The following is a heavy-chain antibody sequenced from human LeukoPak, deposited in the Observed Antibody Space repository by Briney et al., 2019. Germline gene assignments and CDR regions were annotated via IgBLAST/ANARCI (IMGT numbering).Heavy chain of an antibody. Sequence: GGSLRLSCAASGGTFSSYAISWVRQAPGQGLEWMGGIIPIFGTANYAQKFQGRVTITADESTSTAYMELSSLRSEDTVVYYCARGGHDYGDYGSLDYWGQGTLVTVSS. V-gene: IGHV1-69*01. CDR3: ARGGHDYGDYGSLDY. D-gene: IGHD4-17*01. J-gene: IGHJ4*02. CDR2: IIPIFGTA. CDR1: GGTFSSYA.